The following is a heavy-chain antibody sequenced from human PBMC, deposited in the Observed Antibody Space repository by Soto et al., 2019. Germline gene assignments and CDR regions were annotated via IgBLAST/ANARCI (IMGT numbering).Heavy chain of an antibody. D-gene: IGHD5-12*01. CDR3: ARGGGSDYFDY. CDR2: TYYSGST. J-gene: IGHJ4*02. Sequence: SETLSLTCTVSGGSTSSYYWSWIRQPPGKGLEWIGYTYYSGSTNYNPSLKSRVTISVDTSKNQFSLKLSSVTAADTAVYYCARGGGSDYFDYWGQGTLVTVSS. V-gene: IGHV4-59*01. CDR1: GGSTSSYY.